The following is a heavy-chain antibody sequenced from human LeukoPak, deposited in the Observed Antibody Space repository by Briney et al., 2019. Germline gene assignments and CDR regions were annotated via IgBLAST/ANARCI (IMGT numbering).Heavy chain of an antibody. D-gene: IGHD6-19*01. J-gene: IGHJ5*02. V-gene: IGHV4-59*08. CDR3: AKGAGPPWFDP. CDR1: GGSFSGYY. Sequence: PSETLSLTCDVYGGSFSGYYWSWIRQPPGKGLEWIGRISSTGRTDYNPSLTSRVTISIDMSKNQFSMKLSSVTAADTAVYYCAKGAGPPWFDPWGQGTLVTVSS. CDR2: ISSTGRT.